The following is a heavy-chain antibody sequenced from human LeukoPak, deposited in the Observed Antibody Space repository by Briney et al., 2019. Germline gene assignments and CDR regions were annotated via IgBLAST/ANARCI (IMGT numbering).Heavy chain of an antibody. CDR3: ARSAMVRGVIKRNLDY. CDR2: ISAYNGNT. CDR1: GYTFTSYG. J-gene: IGHJ4*02. V-gene: IGHV1-18*01. D-gene: IGHD3-10*01. Sequence: ASVKVSCKASGYTFTSYGISWVRQAPGQGLEWMGWISAYNGNTNYAQKLQGRVTMTTDTSTSTAYMELRSLRSDDTAVYYCARSAMVRGVIKRNLDYWGQGTLVTVSS.